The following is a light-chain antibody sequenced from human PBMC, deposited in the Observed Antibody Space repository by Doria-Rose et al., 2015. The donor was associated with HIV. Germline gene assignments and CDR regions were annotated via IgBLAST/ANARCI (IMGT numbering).Light chain of an antibody. Sequence: DIRVTQSPSTLSASVGDSATITCRARQSISSRLAWYQQKPGEAPKVLIYKASTLQIGVPSRFSGSGSGTEFTLTISNLQPDDFATYYCQQYGTHSVTFGQGTKLEIK. CDR2: KAS. CDR1: QSISSR. V-gene: IGKV1-5*03. J-gene: IGKJ2*01. CDR3: QQYGTHSVT.